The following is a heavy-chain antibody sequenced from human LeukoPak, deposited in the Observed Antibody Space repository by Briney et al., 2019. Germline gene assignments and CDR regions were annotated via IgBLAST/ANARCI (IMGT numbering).Heavy chain of an antibody. CDR2: MYHSGST. D-gene: IGHD1-26*01. J-gene: IGHJ3*02. V-gene: IGHV4-39*07. Sequence: PSETLSLTCTVSGGSISSSSYYWGWIRQPPGKGLEWIGSMYHSGSTYYNPSLKSRVTMSIDTSKNQLSLNLNSVTAADTAVYHCARGRSGSYYDAFDIWGQGTVVTVSS. CDR1: GGSISSSSYY. CDR3: ARGRSGSYYDAFDI.